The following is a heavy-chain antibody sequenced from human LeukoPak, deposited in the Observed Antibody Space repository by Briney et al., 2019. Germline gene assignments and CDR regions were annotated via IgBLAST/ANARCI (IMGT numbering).Heavy chain of an antibody. J-gene: IGHJ3*02. CDR2: INSEGNST. CDR3: ANDFWSGYYSDAFDI. Sequence: GGSLRLSCAASGFTFSKYWMHWVRQAPGKGLVWVSRINSEGNSTSYADSVKGRFTISRDNAKNTLYLQMNGLRAEDTAVYFCANDFWSGYYSDAFDIWGQGTMVTVSS. V-gene: IGHV3-74*01. CDR1: GFTFSKYW. D-gene: IGHD3-3*01.